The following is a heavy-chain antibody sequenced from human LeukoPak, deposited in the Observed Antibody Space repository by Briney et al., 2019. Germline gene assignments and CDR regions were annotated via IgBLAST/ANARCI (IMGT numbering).Heavy chain of an antibody. Sequence: SVKVSCKASGGTFSSYAISWVRQAPGQGLEWMGGIIPIFGTANYAQKFQGRVTITADESTSTAYMELSSLRSEDTAVYYCARGGIAAAGNAFDIWGQGTMVTVSS. D-gene: IGHD6-13*01. J-gene: IGHJ3*02. CDR2: IIPIFGTA. CDR1: GGTFSSYA. V-gene: IGHV1-69*13. CDR3: ARGGIAAAGNAFDI.